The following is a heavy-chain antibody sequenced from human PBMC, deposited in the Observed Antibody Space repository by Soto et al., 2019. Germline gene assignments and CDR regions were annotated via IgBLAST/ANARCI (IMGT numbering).Heavy chain of an antibody. Sequence: GGSLRLSCAASGFTFSSYGMHWVRQAPGKGLEWVAVIWYDGSNKYYADSVKGRFTISRDNSKNTLYLQMNSLRAEDTAVYYCARDSRDFWSGCLFDHWGQGTLVTVSS. CDR3: ARDSRDFWSGCLFDH. CDR1: GFTFSSYG. CDR2: IWYDGSNK. V-gene: IGHV3-33*01. J-gene: IGHJ5*02. D-gene: IGHD3-3*01.